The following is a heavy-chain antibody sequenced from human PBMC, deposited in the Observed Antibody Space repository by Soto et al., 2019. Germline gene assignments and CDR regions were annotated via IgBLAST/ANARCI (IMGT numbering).Heavy chain of an antibody. CDR1: GGSISSYY. Sequence: PSETLSLTCTVSGGSISSYYWSWIRQPPGKGLEWIGYIYYSGSTNYNPSLKSRVTISVDRSKNQFSLKLSSVTAADTAVYYCARGGVDYYDSSGYYFSPYYFDYWGKGTLVTVSS. V-gene: IGHV4-59*12. D-gene: IGHD3-22*01. J-gene: IGHJ4*02. CDR2: IYYSGST. CDR3: ARGGVDYYDSSGYYFSPYYFDY.